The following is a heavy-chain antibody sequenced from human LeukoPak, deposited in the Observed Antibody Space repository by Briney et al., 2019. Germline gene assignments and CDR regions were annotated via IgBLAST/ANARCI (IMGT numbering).Heavy chain of an antibody. D-gene: IGHD4-17*01. V-gene: IGHV3-33*01. J-gene: IGHJ4*02. Sequence: GGSLRLSCAASGFTFSSYGMHWVRQAPGKGLEWVAVIWYDGSNKYYADSVKGRFTISRDNSKNTLYLQMNSLRAEDTAVYYCARDRSGPVHGDPQPLYWGQGTLVTVSS. CDR2: IWYDGSNK. CDR1: GFTFSSYG. CDR3: ARDRSGPVHGDPQPLY.